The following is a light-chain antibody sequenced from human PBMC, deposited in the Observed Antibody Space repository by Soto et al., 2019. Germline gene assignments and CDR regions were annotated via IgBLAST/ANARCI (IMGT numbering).Light chain of an antibody. CDR1: QSVSSSY. CDR2: GAS. Sequence: EMVLTQSAGTLSLSPGERATLSCRASQSVSSSYLAWYQQKPGQAPRLLIYGASSRATGIPDRFSGSGSGTDFTLTISRLEAENFAVYYCQEYGSSPLTFGGGTKVEIK. J-gene: IGKJ4*01. CDR3: QEYGSSPLT. V-gene: IGKV3-20*01.